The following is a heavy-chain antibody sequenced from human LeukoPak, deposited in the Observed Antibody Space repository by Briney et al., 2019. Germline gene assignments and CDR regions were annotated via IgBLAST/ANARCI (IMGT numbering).Heavy chain of an antibody. CDR3: AKSQSYDFWRGYMDV. D-gene: IGHD3-3*01. J-gene: IGHJ6*02. Sequence: GGSLRLSCAASGFTFSSYAMSWVRQAPGKGLEWVSGISWNSGDIGYADSVKGRFTISRDNAKNSLYLQMNSLRAEDTALYYCAKSQSYDFWRGYMDVWGQGTTVTVSS. V-gene: IGHV3-9*01. CDR2: ISWNSGDI. CDR1: GFTFSSYA.